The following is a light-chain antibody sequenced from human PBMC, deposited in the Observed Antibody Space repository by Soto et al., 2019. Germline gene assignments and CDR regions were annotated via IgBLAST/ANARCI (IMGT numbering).Light chain of an antibody. Sequence: EIVLTQSPGTLSLSPGERATLSCRASQSVSSSYLAWYQQKPGQAPRLLIYGASSRATGIPDRFSGSGSGTDITLTISSLEPEDFAVYYCQQYGSSPGTFGQGTKLEIK. J-gene: IGKJ2*01. CDR2: GAS. CDR1: QSVSSSY. V-gene: IGKV3-20*01. CDR3: QQYGSSPGT.